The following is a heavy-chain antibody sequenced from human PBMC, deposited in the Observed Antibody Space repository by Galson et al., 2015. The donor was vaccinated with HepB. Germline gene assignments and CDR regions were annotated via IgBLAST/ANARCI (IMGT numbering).Heavy chain of an antibody. V-gene: IGHV2-5*02. CDR3: AHGSYYYDSTGTFDI. CDR2: SYWDDDK. Sequence: PAQVQPTQTLTLTCTLSELSLTTSGWAVGWIRQPSGKALWWLALSYWDDDKRYSPSLKSRLTITKDTSKNQVVLTITNMDPVDTATYYCAHGSYYYDSTGTFDIWGQGTMVTVSS. D-gene: IGHD3-22*01. J-gene: IGHJ3*02. CDR1: ELSLTTSGWA.